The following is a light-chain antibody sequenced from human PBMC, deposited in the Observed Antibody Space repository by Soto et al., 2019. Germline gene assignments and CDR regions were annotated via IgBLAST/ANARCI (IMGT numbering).Light chain of an antibody. CDR2: SNN. V-gene: IGLV1-44*01. CDR3: AAWDDSLNGSL. Sequence: QAVVTQPPSASVTPGQRVTISCSGSSSNIGSNTVNWYQQLPGTAPKLLIYSNNQRPSGVPDRFSGSKSGTSASLAISGLQSEDEADYYCAAWDDSLNGSLFGGGTQLTVL. J-gene: IGLJ2*01. CDR1: SSNIGSNT.